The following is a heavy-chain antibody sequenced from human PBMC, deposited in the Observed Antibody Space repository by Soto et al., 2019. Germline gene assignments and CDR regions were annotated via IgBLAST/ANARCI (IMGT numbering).Heavy chain of an antibody. Sequence: GESLKISCAASGFTFSSYGMHWVRQAPGKGLEWVAVISYDGSNKYYADSVKGRFTISRDNSKNTLYLQMNSLRAEDTAVYYCAKDQGGYSYGFDYWGQGTLVTVSS. V-gene: IGHV3-30*18. D-gene: IGHD5-18*01. CDR2: ISYDGSNK. CDR3: AKDQGGYSYGFDY. J-gene: IGHJ4*02. CDR1: GFTFSSYG.